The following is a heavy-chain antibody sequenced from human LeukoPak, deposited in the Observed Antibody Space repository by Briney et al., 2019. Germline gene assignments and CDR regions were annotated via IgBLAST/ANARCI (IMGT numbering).Heavy chain of an antibody. CDR2: ISAYNGDT. J-gene: IGHJ4*02. V-gene: IGHV1-18*01. D-gene: IGHD3-3*01. CDR1: GNTFNGYG. Sequence: VASVKVSCKASGNTFNGYGITWVRQVPGQGLEWMGWISAYNGDTKYAQKLQDRVTMTTDTSTNTAYMELRSLRSDDTAVYYCARDEYFYDWSGSRATTDSWDQEALVTVSS. CDR3: ARDEYFYDWSGSRATTDS.